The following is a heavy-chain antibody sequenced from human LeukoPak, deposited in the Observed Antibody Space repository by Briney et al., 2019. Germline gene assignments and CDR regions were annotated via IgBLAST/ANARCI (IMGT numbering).Heavy chain of an antibody. Sequence: GGSLRLSCAASGFTFSSYGMHWVRQAPGKGLEWVAVISYDGSNKYYADSVKGRFTISRDNSKNTQYLQMNSLRAEDTAVYYCAKDFYYYDSSGLATADYWGQGTLVTVSS. CDR2: ISYDGSNK. CDR3: AKDFYYYDSSGLATADY. J-gene: IGHJ4*02. V-gene: IGHV3-30*18. CDR1: GFTFSSYG. D-gene: IGHD3-22*01.